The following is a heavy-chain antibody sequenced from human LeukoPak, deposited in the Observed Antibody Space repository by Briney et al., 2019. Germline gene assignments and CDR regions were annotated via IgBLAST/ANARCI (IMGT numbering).Heavy chain of an antibody. Sequence: GGSLRLSCAASGFTFSSYAMSWVRQAPGKGLEWVSAISGSGGSTYYADSVKGRLTISRDNSKNTLYLQMNSLRAEDTALYYCAKAPMGMIVVVITYFDYWGQGTLVTVSS. CDR3: AKAPMGMIVVVITYFDY. V-gene: IGHV3-23*01. CDR2: ISGSGGST. J-gene: IGHJ4*02. CDR1: GFTFSSYA. D-gene: IGHD3-22*01.